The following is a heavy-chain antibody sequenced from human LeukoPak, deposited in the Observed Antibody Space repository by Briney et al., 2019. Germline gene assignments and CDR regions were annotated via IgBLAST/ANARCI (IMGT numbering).Heavy chain of an antibody. D-gene: IGHD3-22*01. CDR1: GYTFTSYA. Sequence: SVKVSCKASGYTFTSYAISWVRQAPGQGLEWMGGIIPIFGTANYAQKFQGRVTITADKSTSTAYMELSSLRSEDTAVYYCARAPIYYYDSSGYSGYYFDYWGQGTLVTVSS. CDR2: IIPIFGTA. CDR3: ARAPIYYYDSSGYSGYYFDY. V-gene: IGHV1-69*06. J-gene: IGHJ4*02.